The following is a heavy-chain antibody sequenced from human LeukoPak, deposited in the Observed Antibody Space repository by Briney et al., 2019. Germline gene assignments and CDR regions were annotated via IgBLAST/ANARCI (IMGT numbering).Heavy chain of an antibody. Sequence: GASVKVSCKASGGTFSSYAISWVRQAPGQGLEWMGGIIPIFGTANYAQKFQGRVTITRDTSASTAYMELSSLRSEDTAVYYCARTPNLNHPPNCGGDCYSEVPNAYFDYWGQGTLVTVSS. D-gene: IGHD2-21*02. CDR3: ARTPNLNHPPNCGGDCYSEVPNAYFDY. CDR2: IIPIFGTA. CDR1: GGTFSSYA. V-gene: IGHV1-69*05. J-gene: IGHJ4*02.